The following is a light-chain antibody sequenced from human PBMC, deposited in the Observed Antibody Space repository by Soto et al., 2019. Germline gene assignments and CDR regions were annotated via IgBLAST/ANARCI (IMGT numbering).Light chain of an antibody. V-gene: IGKV3-20*01. Sequence: EIVLTQSPATLSLSPGERATLSCRASRSVSRYLAWYQQKPGQAPRLLIYGASNRATGIPDRFSGSGSGTDFNLTISRLEPEDFAVYYCQQYGSSGTFGQGTKVDIK. CDR1: RSVSRY. CDR3: QQYGSSGT. CDR2: GAS. J-gene: IGKJ1*01.